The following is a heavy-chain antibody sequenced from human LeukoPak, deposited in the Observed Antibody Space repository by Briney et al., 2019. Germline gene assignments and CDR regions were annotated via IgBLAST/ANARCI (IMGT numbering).Heavy chain of an antibody. D-gene: IGHD5-12*01. CDR3: ARRRGYSGYDLDY. CDR1: GFTFSNAW. J-gene: IGHJ4*02. Sequence: PGGSLRLSCAASGFTFSNAWMSWVRQAPGKGLEWVAVIWYDGSNKYYADSVKGRFTISKDNSKNTLYLQMNSLRAEDTAVYYCARRRGYSGYDLDYWGQGTLVTVSS. V-gene: IGHV3-33*08. CDR2: IWYDGSNK.